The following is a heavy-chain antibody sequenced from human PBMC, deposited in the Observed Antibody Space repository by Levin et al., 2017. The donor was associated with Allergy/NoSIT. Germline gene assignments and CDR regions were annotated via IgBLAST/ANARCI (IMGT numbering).Heavy chain of an antibody. V-gene: IGHV3-69-1*01. CDR1: GFNFNIYA. D-gene: IGHD4-17*01. Sequence: GGSLRLSCAASGFNFNIYAMNWIRQAPGKGLEWVSSITSGHSIYYADSVQGRFTISRDNAQSSLYLQMTSLTVEDTAVYYCARLYGDYYHASPNWGQGTLVTVSS. CDR3: ARLYGDYYHASPN. CDR2: ITSGHSI. J-gene: IGHJ4*02.